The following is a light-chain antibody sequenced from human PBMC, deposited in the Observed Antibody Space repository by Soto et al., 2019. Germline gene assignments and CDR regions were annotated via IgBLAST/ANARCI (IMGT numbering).Light chain of an antibody. CDR1: QSVSSN. CDR2: DTS. J-gene: IGKJ5*01. V-gene: IGKV3-15*01. Sequence: EIVMTQSPATLSVSPLEIGTLSFMASQSVSSNLAWYRQRPGQAPRLVIYDTSTRATGVPARFSGSGSGTEFTLTISSLQSEHFGVYYCQQYNDWFSITFGQGTRLEI. CDR3: QQYNDWFSIT.